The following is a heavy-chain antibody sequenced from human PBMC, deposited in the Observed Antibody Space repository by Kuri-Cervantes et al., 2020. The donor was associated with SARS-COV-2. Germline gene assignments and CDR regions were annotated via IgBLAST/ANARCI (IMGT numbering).Heavy chain of an antibody. CDR3: ARRINYWWFDP. J-gene: IGHJ5*02. CDR2: IYHSGST. CDR1: GGSISSGGYP. Sequence: SETLSLTCAVSGGSISSGGYPWSWIRQPPGKGLEWIGYIYHSGSTYYNPSLKSRVTISVDRSKNQFSLKLSSVTAADTAVYYCARRINYWWFDPWGQGTLVTVSS. V-gene: IGHV4-30-2*01. D-gene: IGHD4-11*01.